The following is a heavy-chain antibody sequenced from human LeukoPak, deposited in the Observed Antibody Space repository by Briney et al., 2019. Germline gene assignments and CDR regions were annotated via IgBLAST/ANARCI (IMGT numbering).Heavy chain of an antibody. Sequence: GGSLRLSCAASGFTFSGYDMNWVRQAPEKGLEWVSYISSSGTTIYYADSVRGRFTISRDNAKNSLYLQMNSLRAEDTAVYYCARGGSFFVYWGQGTLVTVSS. CDR2: ISSSGTTI. J-gene: IGHJ4*02. CDR3: ARGGSFFVY. D-gene: IGHD1-26*01. V-gene: IGHV3-48*03. CDR1: GFTFSGYD.